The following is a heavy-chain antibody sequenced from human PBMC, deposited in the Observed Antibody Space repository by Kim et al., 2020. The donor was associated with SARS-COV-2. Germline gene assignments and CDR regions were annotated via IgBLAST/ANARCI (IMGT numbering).Heavy chain of an antibody. Sequence: GGSLRLSCAASGFTFSSYSMNWVRQATGKGLEWVSSISSSSSYIYYADSVKGRFTISRDNAKNSLYLQMNSLRAEDTAVYYCARSIVVVPAAMPESLYYYYGMDDWGQGTTVTVSS. CDR2: ISSSSSYI. CDR1: GFTFSSYS. CDR3: ARSIVVVPAAMPESLYYYYGMDD. D-gene: IGHD2-2*01. V-gene: IGHV3-21*04. J-gene: IGHJ6*02.